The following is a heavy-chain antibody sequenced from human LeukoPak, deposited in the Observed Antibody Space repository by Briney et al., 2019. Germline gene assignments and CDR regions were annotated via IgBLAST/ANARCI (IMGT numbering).Heavy chain of an antibody. Sequence: PGGSLRLSCAASGFTLSSYTINWVRQAPGKGLGWVSGISDSGVGTKHADSVKGRFTISRDNSKNTLYLQMNSLRAEDTAVYYCAKIGRSYDFWTGYYEEEVDYMDVWGKGTTVTVSS. V-gene: IGHV3-23*01. D-gene: IGHD3-3*01. J-gene: IGHJ6*03. CDR1: GFTLSSYT. CDR3: AKIGRSYDFWTGYYEEEVDYMDV. CDR2: ISDSGVGT.